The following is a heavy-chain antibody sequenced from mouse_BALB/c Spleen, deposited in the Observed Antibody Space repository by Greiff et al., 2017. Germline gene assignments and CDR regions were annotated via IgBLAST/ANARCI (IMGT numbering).Heavy chain of an antibody. CDR3: SRRAYYAMDD. V-gene: IGHV5-6-2*01. J-gene: IGHJ4*01. CDR2: INSNGGST. CDR1: GFTFSSYY. Sequence: EVQLVESGGGLVKPGGSLKLSCAASGFTFSSYYMSWVRQTPEKRLELVAAINSNGGSTYYPDTVKGRFTIARDNTKNTLYLQMSSLKSEDTALYYVSRRAYYAMDDWGQGTSVTVSS.